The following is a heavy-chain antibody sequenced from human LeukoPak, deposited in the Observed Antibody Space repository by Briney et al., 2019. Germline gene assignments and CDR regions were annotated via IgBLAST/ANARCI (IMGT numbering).Heavy chain of an antibody. CDR2: ISSSSSTI. CDR3: AKDKAVAGINYFDY. Sequence: PGGSLRLSCAASGFTFSSYSMNWVRQAPGKGLEWVSYISSSSSTIYYADSVKGRFTISRDNAKNSLYLQMNSLRAEDTALYYCAKDKAVAGINYFDYWGQGTLVTVSS. J-gene: IGHJ4*02. V-gene: IGHV3-48*04. CDR1: GFTFSSYS. D-gene: IGHD6-19*01.